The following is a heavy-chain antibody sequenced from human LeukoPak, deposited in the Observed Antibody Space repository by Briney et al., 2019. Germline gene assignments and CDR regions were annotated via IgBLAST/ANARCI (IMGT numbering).Heavy chain of an antibody. J-gene: IGHJ6*02. Sequence: PGGSLRLSCVASGVKFSDYGMHWVRQAPGKGLEWVASINHNGNVNYYVDSVKGRFTISRDNAKNSLYLQMSNLRAEDTAVYFCARGGGLDVWGQGATVTVSS. CDR3: ARGGGLDV. D-gene: IGHD3-16*01. CDR2: INHNGNVN. V-gene: IGHV3-7*03. CDR1: GVKFSDYG.